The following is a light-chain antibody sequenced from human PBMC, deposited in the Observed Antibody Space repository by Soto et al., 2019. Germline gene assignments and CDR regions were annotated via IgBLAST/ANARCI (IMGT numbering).Light chain of an antibody. CDR2: DVS. Sequence: QSALTEPATVSGSPGQSITISCTGTSRDVGGYNYVSWYQQHPGKAPKLMIYDVSNRPSGVSNRFSGSKSGNTASLTISGLQAEDEADYYCSSYTSSSTLVYVFGTGTKLTVL. V-gene: IGLV2-14*01. J-gene: IGLJ1*01. CDR1: SRDVGGYNY. CDR3: SSYTSSSTLVYV.